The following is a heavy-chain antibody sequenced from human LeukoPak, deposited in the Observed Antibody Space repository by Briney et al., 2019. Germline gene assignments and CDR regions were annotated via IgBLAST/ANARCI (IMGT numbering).Heavy chain of an antibody. V-gene: IGHV1-2*06. J-gene: IGHJ4*02. CDR2: INPNSGGT. D-gene: IGHD3-22*01. CDR1: GYTFTGYY. CDR3: ARGRNQLTHSDYSSGAQRIFDY. Sequence: GASVKVSCKASGYTFTGYYMHWVRQAPGQGLEWMGRINPNSGGTNYAQKFQGRVTMARATSISTAYMELSRLRSDDTAVYYCARGRNQLTHSDYSSGAQRIFDYWGQGTLVTVSS.